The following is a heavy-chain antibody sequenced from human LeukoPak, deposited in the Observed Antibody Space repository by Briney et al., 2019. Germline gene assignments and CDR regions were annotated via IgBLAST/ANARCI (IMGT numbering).Heavy chain of an antibody. CDR1: GFALSDYW. Sequence: GGSLRLSCAASGFALSDYWMGWVRQAPGKGLEWVANIKEDGSEKYYVDSVKGRFTIYRDNAKNSLYLQMNRLRAEDTAVYYCARDSPGSSRFYHYYGLDVWGQGTTVTVSS. D-gene: IGHD6-6*01. CDR3: ARDSPGSSRFYHYYGLDV. V-gene: IGHV3-7*05. J-gene: IGHJ6*02. CDR2: IKEDGSEK.